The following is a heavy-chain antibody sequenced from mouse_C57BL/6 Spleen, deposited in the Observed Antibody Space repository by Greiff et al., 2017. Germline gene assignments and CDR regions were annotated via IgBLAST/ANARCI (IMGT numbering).Heavy chain of an antibody. CDR3: TRDYYAYLYYYAMDY. V-gene: IGHV5-9-1*02. CDR1: GFTFSSYA. CDR2: ISSGGDYI. J-gene: IGHJ4*01. Sequence: DVQLVESGEGLVKPGGSLKLSCAASGFTFSSYAMSWVRQTPEKRLEWVAYISSGGDYIYYADTVKGRFTISRDNARNNLYLQMSSLKSEDTAMYYCTRDYYAYLYYYAMDYWGQGTSVTVSS. D-gene: IGHD2-2*01.